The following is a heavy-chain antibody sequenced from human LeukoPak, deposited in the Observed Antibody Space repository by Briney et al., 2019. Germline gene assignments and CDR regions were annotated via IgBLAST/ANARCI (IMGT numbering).Heavy chain of an antibody. CDR3: ARGIPPRRDYDSRGYYSYYFDY. CDR1: GYTFTGYY. Sequence: GASVKVSCKASGYTFTGYYMHWVRQAPGQGLEWMGWISGYNANTKYAQKVQGRVTMTTDTSTSTAYTELRSLRSDDTAVYYCARGIPPRRDYDSRGYYSYYFDYWGQGTLVTVSS. CDR2: ISGYNANT. D-gene: IGHD3-22*01. J-gene: IGHJ4*02. V-gene: IGHV1-18*04.